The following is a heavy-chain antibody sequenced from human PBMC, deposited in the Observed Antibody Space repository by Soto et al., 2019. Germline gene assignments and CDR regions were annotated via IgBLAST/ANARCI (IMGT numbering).Heavy chain of an antibody. CDR1: GYTFTGYY. D-gene: IGHD1-26*01. V-gene: IGHV1-2*02. CDR3: ARDHVVGATQGYAFDI. CDR2: INANSGGT. Sequence: QVQLVQSGAEVKKPGASVKVSCKASGYTFTGYYMHWVRQAPGQGLEWMGWINANSGGTNYAQKFQGGVTMTRDTSISTAYMELSRLRSDDTAVYYCARDHVVGATQGYAFDIWGQGTMVTVSS. J-gene: IGHJ3*02.